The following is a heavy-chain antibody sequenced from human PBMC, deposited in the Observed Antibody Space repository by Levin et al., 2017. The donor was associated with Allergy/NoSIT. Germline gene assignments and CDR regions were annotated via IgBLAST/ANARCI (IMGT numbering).Heavy chain of an antibody. CDR3: AKGSGWGPHPFDY. D-gene: IGHD6-19*01. J-gene: IGHJ4*02. V-gene: IGHV3-23*01. Sequence: GESLKISCAASGFTFSSYAMSWVRQAPGKGLEWVSAISGSGGSTYYADSVKGRFTISRDNSKNTLYLQMNSLRAEDTAVYYCAKGSGWGPHPFDYWGQGTLVTVSS. CDR1: GFTFSSYA. CDR2: ISGSGGST.